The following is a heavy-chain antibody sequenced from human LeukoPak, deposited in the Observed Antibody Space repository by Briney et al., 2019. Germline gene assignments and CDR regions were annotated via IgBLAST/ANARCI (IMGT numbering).Heavy chain of an antibody. CDR3: VANTVTTAQLQAT. J-gene: IGHJ5*02. D-gene: IGHD4-17*01. Sequence: GGSLRLSCAGSGFTVRNFDVNWVRHAPGKGLELVSYISTSTSTIYYADSVKGRFTISRDNAKNSLYLQINSLGAEDTAVYYCVANTVTTAQLQATWGQGTLVTVSS. CDR2: ISTSTSTI. CDR1: GFTVRNFD. V-gene: IGHV3-48*01.